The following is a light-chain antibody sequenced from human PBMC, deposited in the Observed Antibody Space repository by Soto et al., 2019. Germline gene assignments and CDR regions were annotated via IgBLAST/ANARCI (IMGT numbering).Light chain of an antibody. CDR2: GNN. Sequence: QAVVTQPPSVSGAPGQTVTISCSGSSSNIGAAYDVHWYQHLPGTAPKLLIYGNNNRPSGVPGRFSGSKSGTSASLAITGLQADDEADYYCQSYDSSLNGVVFGGGTKVTVL. CDR1: SSNIGAAYD. V-gene: IGLV1-40*01. J-gene: IGLJ2*01. CDR3: QSYDSSLNGVV.